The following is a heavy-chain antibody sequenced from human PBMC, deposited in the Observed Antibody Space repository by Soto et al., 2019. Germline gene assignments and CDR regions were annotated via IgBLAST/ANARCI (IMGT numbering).Heavy chain of an antibody. CDR3: AKDSYGGYDYVPAREY. CDR1: GFTFSSYA. J-gene: IGHJ4*02. D-gene: IGHD5-12*01. V-gene: IGHV3-23*01. Sequence: GGSLRLSCAASGFTFSSYAMSWVRQAPGKGLEWVSAISGSGGSTYYADSVKGRFTNSRDNSKNTLYLQMNSLRAEDTAVYYCAKDSYGGYDYVPAREYWGQGTLVTVSS. CDR2: ISGSGGST.